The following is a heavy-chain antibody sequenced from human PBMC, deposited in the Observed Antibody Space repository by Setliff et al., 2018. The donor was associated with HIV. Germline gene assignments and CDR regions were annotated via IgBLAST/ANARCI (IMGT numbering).Heavy chain of an antibody. CDR3: ARDQRTQTTSPIDR. CDR1: GDSISSDNYS. V-gene: IGHV4-39*07. Sequence: PSETLSLTCIVSGDSISSDNYSWDWIRQPPGKGLEWIGSISYTGNTYCNPSLTSRVNISVDTSNNEFSLHLTSVTAADTAIYFCARDQRTQTTSPIDRWGQGTLVTVSS. D-gene: IGHD1-7*01. CDR2: ISYTGNT. J-gene: IGHJ4*02.